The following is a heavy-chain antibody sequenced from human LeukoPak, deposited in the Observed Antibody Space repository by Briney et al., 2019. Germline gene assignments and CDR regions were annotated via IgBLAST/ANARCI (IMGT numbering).Heavy chain of an antibody. D-gene: IGHD2-2*01. J-gene: IGHJ6*04. CDR1: GYTFTSYG. Sequence: GASVKVSCKASGYTFTSYGISWVRQAPGQGLEWMGWISAYNGNTSYAQKLQGRVTMTTDTSTSTAYMELRSLRSDDTAVYYCARDREPIVVVPAAYYYGMDVWGKGTTVTVSS. V-gene: IGHV1-18*04. CDR2: ISAYNGNT. CDR3: ARDREPIVVVPAAYYYGMDV.